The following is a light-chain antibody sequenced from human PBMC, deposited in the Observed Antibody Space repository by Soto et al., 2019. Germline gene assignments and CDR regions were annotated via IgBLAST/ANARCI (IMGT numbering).Light chain of an antibody. CDR1: SSNIGAGYD. Sequence: QSVLTQPPSVSGAPGQRVTISCTGSSSNIGAGYDVHWYQQLPGTAPKLLIYGNSNRPSGVPDRFSGSKSGTSASLAITGLQAEDEADYYCQSYDSSLSGSMVFGTGTKVTVL. V-gene: IGLV1-40*01. J-gene: IGLJ1*01. CDR3: QSYDSSLSGSMV. CDR2: GNS.